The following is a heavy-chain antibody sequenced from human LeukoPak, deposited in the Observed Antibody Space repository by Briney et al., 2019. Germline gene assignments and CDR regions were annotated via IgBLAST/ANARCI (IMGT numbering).Heavy chain of an antibody. D-gene: IGHD2-15*01. CDR1: GFTFNNYG. Sequence: GSLRLSCSASGFTFNNYGMSWVRQAPGKGLEWVSSISGSGDSTYYADSVKGRFTISRDNAKNTLYLQMNSLRAEDTAVYYCARVCIGCYSKDYWGQGTLVSVSS. V-gene: IGHV3-23*01. CDR3: ARVCIGCYSKDY. J-gene: IGHJ4*02. CDR2: ISGSGDST.